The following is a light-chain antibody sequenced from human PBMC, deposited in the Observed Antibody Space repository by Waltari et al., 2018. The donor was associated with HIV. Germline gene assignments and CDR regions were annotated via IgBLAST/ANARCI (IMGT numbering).Light chain of an antibody. V-gene: IGLV2-8*01. CDR1: SSDVGGYNY. CDR3: SSYAGSNNFV. J-gene: IGLJ1*01. Sequence: QSALTQHPSASGSPGQSVTISCTGTSSDVGGYNYVSWYQQHPGKAPKLMIYEVTKRPSGVPDRSSGSKSGNTASLTVSGLQAEDEADYYCSSYAGSNNFVFGTGTKVTVL. CDR2: EVT.